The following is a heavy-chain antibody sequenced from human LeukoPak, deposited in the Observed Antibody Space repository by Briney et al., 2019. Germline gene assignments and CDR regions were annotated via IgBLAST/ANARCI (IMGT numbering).Heavy chain of an antibody. CDR1: GFTFSSYD. V-gene: IGHV3-23*01. CDR3: ATPSSGWYRSHFDY. Sequence: GGSLRLSCAASGFTFSSYDMSWIRQAPGKGLEWVSVISGSGSSTYYADSVKGRFTISRDNSKNTLYLQMNSLRAEDTAVYYCATPSSGWYRSHFDYWGQGTLVTVSS. J-gene: IGHJ4*02. CDR2: ISGSGSST. D-gene: IGHD6-19*01.